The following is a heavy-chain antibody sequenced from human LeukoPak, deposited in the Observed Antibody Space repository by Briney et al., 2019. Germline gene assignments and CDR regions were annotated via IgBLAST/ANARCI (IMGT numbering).Heavy chain of an antibody. CDR2: IYYSGST. D-gene: IGHD5-24*01. V-gene: IGHV4-59*01. J-gene: IGHJ6*02. CDR3: ARVRSGWPYYYYGMDV. Sequence: PSETLSLTRTVSGGSISSYYWSWIRQPPGKGLEWIGYIYYSGSTNYNPSLKSRVTISVDTSKNQFSLKLSSVTAADTAMYYCARVRSGWPYYYYGMDVWGQGTTVTVSS. CDR1: GGSISSYY.